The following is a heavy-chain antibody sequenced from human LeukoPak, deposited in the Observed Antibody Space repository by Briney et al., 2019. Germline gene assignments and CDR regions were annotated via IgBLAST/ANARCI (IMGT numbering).Heavy chain of an antibody. CDR3: ARVVFSGMDV. D-gene: IGHD3-16*01. Sequence: GGSLRVSCAASGFTFSDYFINWVRQAPGKGLEWVSSISGDTSHIYYADSAKGRFTISRDNAKNSLYLQTNSLRADDTAVYYCARVVFSGMDVWGLGTTVTVSS. J-gene: IGHJ6*02. CDR2: ISGDTSHI. CDR1: GFTFSDYF. V-gene: IGHV3-21*01.